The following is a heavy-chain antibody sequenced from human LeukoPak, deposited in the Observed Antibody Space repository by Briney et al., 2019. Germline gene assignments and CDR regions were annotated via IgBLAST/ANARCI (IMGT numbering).Heavy chain of an antibody. D-gene: IGHD3-9*01. Sequence: GGSLRLSCAACGFTFSSYAMHWVRQAPGKGLEWVAVISYDGSNKYYADSVKGRFTISRDNSKNTLYLQMNSLRAEDTAVYYCARDTGRYFDSYFDYWGQGTLVTVSS. CDR2: ISYDGSNK. V-gene: IGHV3-30*04. CDR1: GFTFSSYA. CDR3: ARDTGRYFDSYFDY. J-gene: IGHJ4*02.